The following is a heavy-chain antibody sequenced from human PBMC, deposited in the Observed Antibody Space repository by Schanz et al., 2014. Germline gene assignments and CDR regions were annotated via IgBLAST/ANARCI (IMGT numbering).Heavy chain of an antibody. CDR1: GYTFVSYS. V-gene: IGHV1-46*01. CDR2: INPSGGGT. J-gene: IGHJ5*02. D-gene: IGHD2-2*01. CDR3: ARDRRRYCSTASCLHDNWFDP. Sequence: QVQLVQSGAEVKKPGASVKVSCKASGYTFVSYSMHWVRQAPGQGLEWMGIINPSGGGTSYALRFQDRVTMTTDTSTGTAYMELRSLRSDDTAVYYCARDRRRYCSTASCLHDNWFDPWGQGTLVIVSS.